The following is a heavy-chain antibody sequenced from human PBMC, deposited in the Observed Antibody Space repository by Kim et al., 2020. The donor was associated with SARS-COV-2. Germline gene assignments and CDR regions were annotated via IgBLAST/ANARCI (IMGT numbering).Heavy chain of an antibody. V-gene: IGHV4-4*02. CDR2: IYHSGST. CDR1: GGSISSSNW. D-gene: IGHD6-13*01. CDR3: ARGGHYSSSLNFDY. Sequence: SETLSLTCAVSGGSISSSNWWSWVRQPPGKGLEWIGEIYHSGSTNYNPSLKSRVTISVDKSKNQFSLKLSSVTAADTAVYYCARGGHYSSSLNFDYWGQGTLVTVSS. J-gene: IGHJ4*02.